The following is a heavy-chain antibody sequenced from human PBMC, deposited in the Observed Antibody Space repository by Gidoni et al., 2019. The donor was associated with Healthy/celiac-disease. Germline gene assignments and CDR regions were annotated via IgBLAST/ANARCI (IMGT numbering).Heavy chain of an antibody. CDR2: IIPIFGTA. J-gene: IGHJ5*02. CDR3: ARVADYYGSGSYYPSSWFDP. CDR1: GGTFSSYA. Sequence: QVQLVQSGAEVKKPGSSVKVSCKASGGTFSSYAISWVRQAPGQGLEWMGGIIPIFGTANYAQKFQGRVTSTADESTSTAYMELSSLRSEDTAVYYCARVADYYGSGSYYPSSWFDPWGQGTLVTVSS. V-gene: IGHV1-69*01. D-gene: IGHD3-10*01.